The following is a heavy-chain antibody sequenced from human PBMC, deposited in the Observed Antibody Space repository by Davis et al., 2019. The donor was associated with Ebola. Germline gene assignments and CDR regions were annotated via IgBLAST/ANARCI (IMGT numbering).Heavy chain of an antibody. J-gene: IGHJ4*02. CDR1: GGSISSGDYY. D-gene: IGHD1-26*01. V-gene: IGHV4-39*01. CDR3: ARRWERIAMPFDY. CDR2: IYYSGST. Sequence: MPSETLSLTCTVSGGSISSGDYYWSWIRQPPGKGLEWIGSIYYSGSTYYNPSLKSRVTISVDTSKNQFSLKLSSVTAADTAVYYCARRWERIAMPFDYWGQGTLVTVSS.